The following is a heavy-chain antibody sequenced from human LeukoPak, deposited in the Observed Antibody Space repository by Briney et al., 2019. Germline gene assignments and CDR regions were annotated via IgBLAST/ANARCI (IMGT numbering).Heavy chain of an antibody. CDR2: IYHSGST. J-gene: IGHJ4*02. Sequence: SETLSLTCTVSGYSISSGYYWGWIRQPPGKGLEWIGSIYHSGSTYYNPSLKSRITISVDPSKNQFSLKLSSVPAADTAVYYCARFIGSGYYYDYWGQGPLVPVSS. V-gene: IGHV4-38-2*02. D-gene: IGHD3-22*01. CDR3: ARFIGSGYYYDY. CDR1: GYSISSGYY.